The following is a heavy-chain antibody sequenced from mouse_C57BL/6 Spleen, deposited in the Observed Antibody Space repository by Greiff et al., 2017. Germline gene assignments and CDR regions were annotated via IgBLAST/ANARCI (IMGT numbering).Heavy chain of an antibody. Sequence: VQLKESGAELVRPGASVKLSCTASGFNIKDDYMHWVQQRPEQGLEWIGWIDPENGDTEYASKFQGKATITADTSSNTAYLQLSSLTAEDTAVYYCTTRLITTVHWGQGTTLTVSS. CDR1: GFNIKDDY. D-gene: IGHD1-1*01. CDR2: IDPENGDT. CDR3: TTRLITTVH. J-gene: IGHJ2*01. V-gene: IGHV14-4*01.